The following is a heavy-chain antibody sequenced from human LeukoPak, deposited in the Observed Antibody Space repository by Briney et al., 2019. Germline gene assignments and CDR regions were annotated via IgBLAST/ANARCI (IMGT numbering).Heavy chain of an antibody. Sequence: GGSLRLSSTVSGFSFGDYTMSWVRQAPGKGLEWVGFIRSKAYGGTTEYAASVKGRFTISRDDSKTIAYLQMNSLKTEDTAVYYCTRFYSESSSWALDYWGQGTLVTVSS. CDR2: IRSKAYGGTT. D-gene: IGHD6-13*01. CDR3: TRFYSESSSWALDY. V-gene: IGHV3-49*04. CDR1: GFSFGDYT. J-gene: IGHJ4*02.